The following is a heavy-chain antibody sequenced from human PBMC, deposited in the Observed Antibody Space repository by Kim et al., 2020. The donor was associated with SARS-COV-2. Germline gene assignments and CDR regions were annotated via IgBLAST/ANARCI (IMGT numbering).Heavy chain of an antibody. CDR2: IIPILGIA. V-gene: IGHV1-69*04. CDR3: ARVVEMATITSYYYYGMDV. J-gene: IGHJ6*02. D-gene: IGHD5-12*01. Sequence: SVKVSCKASGGTFSSYAISWVRQAPGQGLEWMGRIIPILGIANYPQKFQGRVTITADKSTSTAYMELSSLRSEDTAVYYCARVVEMATITSYYYYGMDVWGQGTTVTVSS. CDR1: GGTFSSYA.